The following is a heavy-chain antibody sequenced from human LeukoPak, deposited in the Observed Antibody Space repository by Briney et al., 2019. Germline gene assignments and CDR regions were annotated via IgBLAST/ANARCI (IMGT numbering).Heavy chain of an antibody. CDR3: TRGSSSSWYWFDP. V-gene: IGHV3-49*04. J-gene: IGHJ5*02. CDR1: GFSFSSYE. CDR2: IRSEIFGGTT. D-gene: IGHD6-13*01. Sequence: GGSLRLSCAASGFSFSSYEMNWVRQAPGKGLEWVGFIRSEIFGGTTEYAASVKGRFTISRDDSKSIVQLQMNSLKTEDTAVYYCTRGSSSSWYWFDPWGQGTLVTVSS.